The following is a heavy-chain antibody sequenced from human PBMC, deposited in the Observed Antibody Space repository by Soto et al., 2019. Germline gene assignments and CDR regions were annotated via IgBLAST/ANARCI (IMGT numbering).Heavy chain of an antibody. CDR3: ARDGYDFWSGYRHYYYYYGMDV. D-gene: IGHD3-3*01. Sequence: GGSLRLSCAASGFTFSSYAMHWVRQAPGKGLEWVAVISYDGSNKYYADSVKGRFTISRDNSKNTLYLQMNSLRAEDTAVYYCARDGYDFWSGYRHYYYYYGMDVWGQGT. CDR1: GFTFSSYA. V-gene: IGHV3-30-3*01. CDR2: ISYDGSNK. J-gene: IGHJ6*02.